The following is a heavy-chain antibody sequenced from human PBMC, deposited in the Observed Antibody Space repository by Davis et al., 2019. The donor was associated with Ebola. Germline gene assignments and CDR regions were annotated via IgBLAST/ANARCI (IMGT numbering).Heavy chain of an antibody. CDR1: GFTFSSYS. V-gene: IGHV3-48*01. CDR3: AKDPKAYGDYGYGMDV. D-gene: IGHD4-17*01. Sequence: GGSLRLSCAASGFTFSSYSMNWVRQAPGKGLEWVSYISSSSSTVYYADSVKGRFTISRDNSKNTLYLQMNSLRAEDTAVYYCAKDPKAYGDYGYGMDVWGQGTTVTVSS. J-gene: IGHJ6*02. CDR2: ISSSSSTV.